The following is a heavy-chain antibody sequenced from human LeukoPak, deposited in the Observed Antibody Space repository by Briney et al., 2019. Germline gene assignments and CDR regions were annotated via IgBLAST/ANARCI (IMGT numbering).Heavy chain of an antibody. J-gene: IGHJ2*01. Sequence: EINHSGSTNYNPSLKSRVTISVDTSKNQFSLKLSSVTAADTAVYYCARKRYDYGDYQYFDLWGRGTLVTVSS. V-gene: IGHV4-34*01. CDR2: INHSGST. CDR3: ARKRYDYGDYQYFDL. D-gene: IGHD4-17*01.